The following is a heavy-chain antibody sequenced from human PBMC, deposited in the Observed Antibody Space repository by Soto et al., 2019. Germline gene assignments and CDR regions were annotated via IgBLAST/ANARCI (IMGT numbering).Heavy chain of an antibody. J-gene: IGHJ4*02. CDR1: GFTFSSYA. V-gene: IGHV3-23*01. CDR2: ISGSGGST. Sequence: AGGSLRVSCAASGFTFSSYAMSWVRQAPGKGLEWVSAISGSGGSTYYADSVKGRFTISRDNSKNTLYLQMNSLRAEDTAVYYCAKDGYCSGGSCYLTYFDYWGQGTLVTVSS. D-gene: IGHD2-15*01. CDR3: AKDGYCSGGSCYLTYFDY.